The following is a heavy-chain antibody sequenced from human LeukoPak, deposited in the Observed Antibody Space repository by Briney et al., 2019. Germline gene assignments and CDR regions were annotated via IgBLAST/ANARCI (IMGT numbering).Heavy chain of an antibody. CDR2: IYHSGST. D-gene: IGHD3-10*01. CDR3: ARKARGITMVRGVIYYYYYMDV. J-gene: IGHJ6*03. V-gene: IGHV4-38-2*02. Sequence: SETLSLTCTVSGYSISSGYYWGWIRQPPGKGLEWIGSIYHSGSTYYNPSLKSRVTISVDTSKNQFSLKLSSVTAAGTAVYYCARKARGITMVRGVIYYYYYMDVWGKGTTVTVSS. CDR1: GYSISSGYY.